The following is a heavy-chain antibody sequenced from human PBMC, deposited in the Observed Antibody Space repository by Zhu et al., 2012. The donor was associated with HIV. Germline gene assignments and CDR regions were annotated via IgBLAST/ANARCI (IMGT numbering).Heavy chain of an antibody. Sequence: QVQLQESGPGLLKPSQTLSLTCTVSGGSLSSDNYYWSWIRQPPGQGLEWIGYIYYNGKTYYNSSLKSRLTISVDTSKNHFSLSLIPVTAADTAVYYCARSQFSSRTTSGYYCFDVLGPGNPGHRL. J-gene: IGHJ4*02. CDR1: GGSLSSDNYY. D-gene: IGHD3-22*01. V-gene: IGHV4-30-4*08. CDR2: IYYNGKT. CDR3: ARSQFSSRTTSGYYCFDV.